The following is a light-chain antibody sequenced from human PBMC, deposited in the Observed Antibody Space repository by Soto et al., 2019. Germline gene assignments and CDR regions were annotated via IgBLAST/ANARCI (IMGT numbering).Light chain of an antibody. CDR3: MPALQTPRT. Sequence: DIVMTQSPLSLPVTPGEPASISCRSSQSLLHSNGYYYLDWYLQKPGQSPQLLIYLGSNRASGVPDRFSGSGSGTDFTLKISRVEAEDVGVYYCMPALQTPRTFGQGTKVEIK. CDR1: QSLLHSNGYYY. J-gene: IGKJ1*01. CDR2: LGS. V-gene: IGKV2-28*01.